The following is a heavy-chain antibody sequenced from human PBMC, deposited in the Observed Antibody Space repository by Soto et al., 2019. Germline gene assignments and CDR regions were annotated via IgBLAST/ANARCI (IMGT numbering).Heavy chain of an antibody. J-gene: IGHJ5*02. Sequence: SGTLSLTCTASGGSISSYDWSWIRQPPGKGLEWIGYIYYSGSTNYNPPLKGRVTISVDTSKNQFSLKLSCVAAADTAVFYCAGGIAGGGHTWLDPWGQGTPVTVSS. D-gene: IGHD6-19*01. CDR2: IYYSGST. CDR1: GGSISSYD. CDR3: AGGIAGGGHTWLDP. V-gene: IGHV4-59*01.